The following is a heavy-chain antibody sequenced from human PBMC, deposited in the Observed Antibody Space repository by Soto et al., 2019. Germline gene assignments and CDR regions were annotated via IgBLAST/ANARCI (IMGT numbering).Heavy chain of an antibody. CDR3: ARDIWSGNYKWLDS. Sequence: GGSLRLSCAASTLTVSLYGIQWVRQAPGKGLDWVAFISNDGGTQYYVDSVKGRFSISRDNSMNTVDLHMNSLRAEDTAIYYCARDIWSGNYKWLDSWGQGTLVTVSS. J-gene: IGHJ5*01. V-gene: IGHV3-30*03. D-gene: IGHD3-3*01. CDR2: ISNDGGTQ. CDR1: TLTVSLYG.